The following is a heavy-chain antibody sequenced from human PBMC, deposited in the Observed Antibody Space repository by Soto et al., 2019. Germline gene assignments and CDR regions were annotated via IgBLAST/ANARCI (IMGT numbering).Heavy chain of an antibody. Sequence: SETLSLTCTVSGGSISSYYWSWIRQPPGKGLEWIGYIYYSGSTNYNPSLKSRVTISVDTSKNQFSLKLSSVTAADTAVYYCARSNDLWSGYDYYYYMDVWGKGTTVTVSS. V-gene: IGHV4-59*01. CDR3: ARSNDLWSGYDYYYYMDV. J-gene: IGHJ6*03. CDR2: IYYSGST. CDR1: GGSISSYY. D-gene: IGHD3-3*01.